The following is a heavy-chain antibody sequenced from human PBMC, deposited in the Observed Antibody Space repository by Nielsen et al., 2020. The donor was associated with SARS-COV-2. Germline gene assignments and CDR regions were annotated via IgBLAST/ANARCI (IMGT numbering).Heavy chain of an antibody. CDR1: GGSISSGDYY. CDR2: IYYSGST. Sequence: SETLSLTCTVSGGSISSGDYYWSWIRQPPGKGLEWIGYIYYSGSTYYNPSLKSRVTISVDTSKNQFSLKLSSVTAADTAVYYCARGLWFGEFAEYFQHWGQGTLVTVSS. CDR3: ARGLWFGEFAEYFQH. J-gene: IGHJ1*01. V-gene: IGHV4-30-4*01. D-gene: IGHD3-10*01.